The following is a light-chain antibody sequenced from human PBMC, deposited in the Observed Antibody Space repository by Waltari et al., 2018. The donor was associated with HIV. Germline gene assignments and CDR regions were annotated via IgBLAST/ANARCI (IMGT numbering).Light chain of an antibody. V-gene: IGLV2-8*01. CDR1: SSDVGGYNY. CDR2: AVT. J-gene: IGLJ2*01. CDR3: SSYADTYNVV. Sequence: QSALTQPPSASGSPGQSVTISCTGSSSDVGGYNYVSWYKQHPGKAPKPIISAVTKRSLGVPHRFSGSKAANTSSLTVSGLQAEDECVYYCSSYADTYNVVFGGGTKLTVL.